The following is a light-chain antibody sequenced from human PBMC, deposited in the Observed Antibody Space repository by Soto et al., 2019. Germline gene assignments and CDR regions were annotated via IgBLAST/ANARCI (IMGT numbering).Light chain of an antibody. Sequence: ETVLTQSPGTLSLSPGERATLSCRASQTIRSNYLAWYRQTPGQAPRLLIYGASNRATGIADRFSGSGSGTHFTLIISRLEPDDFALYYCQQYGSSPWTFGQGTKVEIK. CDR2: GAS. V-gene: IGKV3-20*01. CDR3: QQYGSSPWT. J-gene: IGKJ1*01. CDR1: QTIRSNY.